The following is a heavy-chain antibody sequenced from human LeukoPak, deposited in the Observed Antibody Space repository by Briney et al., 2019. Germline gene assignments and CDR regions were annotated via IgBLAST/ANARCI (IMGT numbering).Heavy chain of an antibody. V-gene: IGHV4-31*03. CDR2: IYYSGST. Sequence: NSSETLSLTRTVSSGSISSGGYYWSWIRQHPGKGLEWIGYIYYSGSTYYNPSLKSRVTISVDTSKNQFSLKLSSVTAADTAVYYCARDGAIGASLDPWGQGTLVTVSS. J-gene: IGHJ5*02. CDR1: SGSISSGGYY. D-gene: IGHD4/OR15-4a*01. CDR3: ARDGAIGASLDP.